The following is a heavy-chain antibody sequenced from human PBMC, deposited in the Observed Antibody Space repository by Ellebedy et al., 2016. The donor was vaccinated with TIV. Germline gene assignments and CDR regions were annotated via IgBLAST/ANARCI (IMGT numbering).Heavy chain of an antibody. J-gene: IGHJ4*02. CDR1: GFTFSTYG. Sequence: GESLMISCAAAGFTFSTYGMHWVRQAPDERLQWVAFMRYGGTDKYYADSVKGRFTISRDNSKNTLYLQMSSLRVEDTAVYYCEKGYDTSGNWGQGTLVTVSS. D-gene: IGHD6-19*01. CDR2: MRYGGTDK. CDR3: EKGYDTSGN. V-gene: IGHV3-30*02.